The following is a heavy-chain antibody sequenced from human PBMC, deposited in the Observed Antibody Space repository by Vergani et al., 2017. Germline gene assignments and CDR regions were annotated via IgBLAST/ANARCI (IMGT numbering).Heavy chain of an antibody. CDR3: ARWGRSQTFDY. V-gene: IGHV4-34*01. CDR2: INHSGST. Sequence: QVQLQQWGAGLLKPSETLSLTCAVYGGSFSGYYWSWIRQPPGKGLEWIGEINHSGSTNYNPSLKSLVTISVDTSKNQFSLKLSSVTAADTAVYYCARWGRSQTFDYWGQGTLVTVSS. CDR1: GGSFSGYY. J-gene: IGHJ4*02. D-gene: IGHD3-16*01.